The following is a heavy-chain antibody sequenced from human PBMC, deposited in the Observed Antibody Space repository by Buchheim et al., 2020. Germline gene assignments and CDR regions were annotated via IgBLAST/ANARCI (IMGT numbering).Heavy chain of an antibody. D-gene: IGHD1-26*01. Sequence: QVQLVQSGAEVKKPGASVKVSCKASGYTFTSYFFHWVRQAPGQGLEWMGMINPRGGSITYAQRFLGRVTMTRDTYTSTVYLDLSSLRSEDTAVYYCARGGSRLTSVALDYWGQGTL. CDR3: ARGGSRLTSVALDY. J-gene: IGHJ4*02. V-gene: IGHV1-46*01. CDR1: GYTFTSYF. CDR2: INPRGGSI.